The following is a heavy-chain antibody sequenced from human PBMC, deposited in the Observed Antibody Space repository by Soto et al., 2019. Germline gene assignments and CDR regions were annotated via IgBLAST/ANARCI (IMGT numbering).Heavy chain of an antibody. D-gene: IGHD1-1*01. V-gene: IGHV1-8*01. CDR2: MNPNGGNT. J-gene: IGHJ4*02. Sequence: ASVKVSCKASGYTFTSYDINWVRQATGQGLEWMGWMNPNGGNTSYAQKFQGRVTMTRNTSTSTAYMELSSLRSEDTAVYYCAPFTRDTTLVPIFYWGQG. CDR3: APFTRDTTLVPIFY. CDR1: GYTFTSYD.